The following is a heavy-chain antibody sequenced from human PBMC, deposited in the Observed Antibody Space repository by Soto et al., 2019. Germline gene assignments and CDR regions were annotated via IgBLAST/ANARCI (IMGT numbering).Heavy chain of an antibody. CDR2: IKQDGSEK. CDR3: ARNAKTTENWFDS. Sequence: HPGGSLRLSCAASGFTFSSYWMSWVRQAPGKGMEWVANIKQDGSEKYYADSVKGRFTISRDNAKNSLYLQMNSLRAEDTAVYYCARNAKTTENWFDSWGQGTLVTVSS. V-gene: IGHV3-7*01. D-gene: IGHD1-1*01. J-gene: IGHJ5*01. CDR1: GFTFSSYW.